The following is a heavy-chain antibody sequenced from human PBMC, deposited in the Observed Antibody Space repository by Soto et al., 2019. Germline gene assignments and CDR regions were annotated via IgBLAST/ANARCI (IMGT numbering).Heavy chain of an antibody. D-gene: IGHD3-22*01. CDR3: ARDYYAETRIFDY. CDR1: GYSFTNYA. Sequence: QVQLVQSGAEVKKPGASVRVSCKASGYSFTNYAISWVRQAPGQGLEWMGWISAYNAKTKYAQKVQGRLTMTTDTSTSTSYMELRSLRSDDTAVYYCARDYYAETRIFDYWGQGTLVTVSS. V-gene: IGHV1-18*01. J-gene: IGHJ4*02. CDR2: ISAYNAKT.